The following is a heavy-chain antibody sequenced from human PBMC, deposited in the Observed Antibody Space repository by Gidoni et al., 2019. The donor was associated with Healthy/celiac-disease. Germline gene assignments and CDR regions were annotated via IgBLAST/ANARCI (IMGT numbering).Heavy chain of an antibody. Sequence: QVQLVESGGGLVKPGGSLRLSCGASVLTFSDHYMSWIRQAPGKGLEWVSYISSSSSYTNYADSVKGRFTISRDNAKNSLYLQMNSLRAEDTAVYYCARDSGSYTDYWGQGTLVTVSS. CDR2: ISSSSSYT. V-gene: IGHV3-11*05. D-gene: IGHD1-26*01. CDR1: VLTFSDHY. J-gene: IGHJ4*02. CDR3: ARDSGSYTDY.